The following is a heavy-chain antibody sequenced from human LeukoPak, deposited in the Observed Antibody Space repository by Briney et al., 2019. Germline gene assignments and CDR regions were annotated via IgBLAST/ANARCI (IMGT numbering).Heavy chain of an antibody. J-gene: IGHJ4*02. D-gene: IGHD3-22*01. CDR1: GGSISSYY. V-gene: IGHV4-4*08. Sequence: PSETLSLTCSVSGGSISSYYWSWIRQPPGKGLEWIGRIYTSGSTNYNPSLKSRVTISVDTSKNQFSLKLRSVTAADTAVYYCARVDSSGYYYNDYWGQGTLVTVSS. CDR3: ARVDSSGYYYNDY. CDR2: IYTSGST.